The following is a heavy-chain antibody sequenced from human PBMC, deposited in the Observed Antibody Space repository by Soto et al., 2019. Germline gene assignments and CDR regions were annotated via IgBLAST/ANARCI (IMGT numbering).Heavy chain of an antibody. CDR1: GFTFSSYG. Sequence: GGSLRLSCAASGFTFSSYGMHWVRQAPGKGLEWVAVISYDGSNKYYADSVKGRFTISRDNSKNTLYLQMNSLRAEDTAVYYCAKDRSLVRGPMPYWGQGTLVTVSS. CDR3: AKDRSLVRGPMPY. CDR2: ISYDGSNK. J-gene: IGHJ4*02. D-gene: IGHD3-10*01. V-gene: IGHV3-30*18.